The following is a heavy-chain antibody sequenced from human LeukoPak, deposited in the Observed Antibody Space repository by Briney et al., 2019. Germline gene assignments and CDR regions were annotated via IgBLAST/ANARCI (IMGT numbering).Heavy chain of an antibody. CDR1: GYTFTGYY. CDR2: INPNSGGT. D-gene: IGHD2-2*02. J-gene: IGHJ4*02. CDR3: ARLGYCSSTSCYTTFSHFDY. Sequence: ASVKVSCKASGYTFTGYYMHWVRQAPGQGLEWMGWINPNSGGTNYAQKFQGRVTMTRDTSISTAYMELSRLRSDDTAVYCCARLGYCSSTSCYTTFSHFDYWGQGTLVTVSS. V-gene: IGHV1-2*02.